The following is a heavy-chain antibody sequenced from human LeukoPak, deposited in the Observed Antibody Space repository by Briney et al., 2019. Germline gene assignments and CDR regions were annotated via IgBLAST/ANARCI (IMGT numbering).Heavy chain of an antibody. CDR2: INSDGSST. CDR3: ARGPGPSG. D-gene: IGHD3-10*01. J-gene: IGHJ4*02. Sequence: GGSLRLSCAASGFTFSSYWMHWVRQAPGKALVWVSRINSDGSSTSYADSVKGRFTISRDNAKNTLYLQMNSLRAEDTAVYYCARGPGPSGWGQGTLVTVSS. V-gene: IGHV3-74*01. CDR1: GFTFSSYW.